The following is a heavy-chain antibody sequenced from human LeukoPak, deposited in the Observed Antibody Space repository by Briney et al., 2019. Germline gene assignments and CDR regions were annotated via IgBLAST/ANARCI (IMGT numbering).Heavy chain of an antibody. J-gene: IGHJ4*02. Sequence: GGSLRLSCAASGFTFSSYAMSWVRQAPGKGLEWVSVISGSGGSTSYADSVKGRFTISRDNSMNMLYLQMNSLRAEDTAVYYCAKDDRIQTRRYSYNYWGQGTLVAVSS. CDR3: AKDDRIQTRRYSYNY. V-gene: IGHV3-23*01. CDR2: ISGSGGST. D-gene: IGHD5-18*01. CDR1: GFTFSSYA.